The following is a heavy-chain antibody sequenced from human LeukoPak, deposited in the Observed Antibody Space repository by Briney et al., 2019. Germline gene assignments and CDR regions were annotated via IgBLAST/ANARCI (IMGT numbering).Heavy chain of an antibody. CDR2: TSGDNVNT. V-gene: IGHV1-18*01. J-gene: IGHJ5*02. CDR1: GYTFINYG. D-gene: IGHD6-6*01. CDR3: VRDWEWKAARNLFAP. Sequence: ASVKVSCKASGYTFINYGISWVRQARGQGLEWMGWTSGDNVNTYYAQKFLGRVIMTTDTSTTTAYMELRSLRPDDTAVYYCVRDWEWKAARNLFAPWGQGTRVTVSS.